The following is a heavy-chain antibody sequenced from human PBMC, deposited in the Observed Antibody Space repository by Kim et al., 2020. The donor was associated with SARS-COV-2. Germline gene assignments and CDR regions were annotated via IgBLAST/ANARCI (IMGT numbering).Heavy chain of an antibody. CDR2: IYYSGST. CDR3: ARAASSSWDDAFDI. J-gene: IGHJ3*02. V-gene: IGHV4-59*01. CDR1: GGSISSYY. Sequence: SETLSLTCTVSGGSISSYYWSWIRQPPGKGLEWIGYIYYSGSTNYNPSLKSRVTISVDTSKNQFSLKLSSVTAADTAVYYCARAASSSWDDAFDIWGQGTMVTVSS. D-gene: IGHD6-13*01.